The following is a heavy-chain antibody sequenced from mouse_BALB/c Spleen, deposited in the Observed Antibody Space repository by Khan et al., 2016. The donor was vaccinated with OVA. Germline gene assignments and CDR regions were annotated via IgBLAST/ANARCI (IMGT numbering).Heavy chain of an antibody. CDR1: GYTFTSYW. CDR3: VRGGITTGYFDY. D-gene: IGHD1-1*01. J-gene: IGHJ2*01. CDR2: IYPGDGNT. Sequence: QVQLKQSGTELARPGASVKLSCKASGYTFTSYWTQWVKQRPGQGLEWIGAIYPGDGNTRYTQKFKGKATLTADKSSSTAYMQLSSLASEDSAVYFCVRGGITTGYFDYWGQGTTLTVSS. V-gene: IGHV1-87*01.